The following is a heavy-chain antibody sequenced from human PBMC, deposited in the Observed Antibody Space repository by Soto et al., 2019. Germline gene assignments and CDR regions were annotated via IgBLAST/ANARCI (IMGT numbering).Heavy chain of an antibody. Sequence: PGGSLRLSCAASGFTFSSYAMSWVRQAPGKGLEWVSAISGSGGSTYYADSVKGRFTISRDNSKNTLYLQMNSLRAEDTAVYYCAKGKNDFWSGYPAVYYFDYWGQGTLVTVSS. J-gene: IGHJ4*02. D-gene: IGHD3-3*01. V-gene: IGHV3-23*01. CDR2: ISGSGGST. CDR3: AKGKNDFWSGYPAVYYFDY. CDR1: GFTFSSYA.